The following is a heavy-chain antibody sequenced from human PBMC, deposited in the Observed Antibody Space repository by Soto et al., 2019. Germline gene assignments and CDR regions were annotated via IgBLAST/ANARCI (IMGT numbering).Heavy chain of an antibody. Sequence: HVQLVESGGGVVQPGRSLRLSCAASGFTFSNYAMHWVRQAPGKGLEWVAVISNDGSNKYYADSVKGRFTISRDNSKNTLYLQMNSLRAEDTAVYYCASALFVVVPAAVEDAYYFGMDVWGQGTAVTVSS. CDR3: ASALFVVVPAAVEDAYYFGMDV. J-gene: IGHJ6*02. V-gene: IGHV3-30*03. CDR2: ISNDGSNK. CDR1: GFTFSNYA. D-gene: IGHD2-2*01.